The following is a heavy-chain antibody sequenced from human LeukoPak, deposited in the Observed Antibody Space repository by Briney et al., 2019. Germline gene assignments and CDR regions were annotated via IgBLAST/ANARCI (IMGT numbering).Heavy chain of an antibody. Sequence: SETLSLTCDVSGGSITQTNYWTWVRQPPGKGLEWIGEVNLQGSTNYNPSLMRRVAISVDTSANHVSLQLTSVTAADTAVYYCARIIEGEQLALDCWGQGTLVTVSS. CDR1: GGSITQTNY. V-gene: IGHV4-4*02. CDR3: ARIIEGEQLALDC. CDR2: VNLQGST. J-gene: IGHJ4*02. D-gene: IGHD6-13*01.